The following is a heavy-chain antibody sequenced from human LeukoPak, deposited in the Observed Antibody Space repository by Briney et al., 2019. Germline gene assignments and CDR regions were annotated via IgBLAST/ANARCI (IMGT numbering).Heavy chain of an antibody. CDR3: ERDREFCRY. CDR2: SSSGGSAI. V-gene: IGHV3-48*03. CDR1: GFTFSSYE. J-gene: IGHJ4*02. D-gene: IGHD3-16*01. Sequence: GGSLRLSCAASGFTFSSYEMNWVRQAPGKGLEWVSYSSSGGSAISYADSVKGRFTISRDNAKNSLYLQMNSLRAEDTAVYYCERDREFCRYWGQGTLVTVSS.